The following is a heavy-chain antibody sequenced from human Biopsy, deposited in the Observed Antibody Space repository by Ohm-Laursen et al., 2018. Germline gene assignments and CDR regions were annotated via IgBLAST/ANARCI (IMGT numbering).Heavy chain of an antibody. D-gene: IGHD2-2*01. Sequence: TLSLTCIVSGGSISGYHWSWIRKSPGKGLEWFAYISYTGGITSNPSLNGRATMPLDTSKNQFSLRLIYVTAADTAVYYCARMPHFDYWGQGILVTVSS. CDR1: GGSISGYH. CDR3: ARMPHFDY. V-gene: IGHV4-59*01. J-gene: IGHJ4*02. CDR2: ISYTGGI.